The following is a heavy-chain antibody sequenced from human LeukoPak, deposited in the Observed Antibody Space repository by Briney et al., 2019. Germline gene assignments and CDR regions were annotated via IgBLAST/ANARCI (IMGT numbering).Heavy chain of an antibody. D-gene: IGHD6-19*01. CDR2: IYYSGNT. V-gene: IGHV4-59*01. J-gene: IGHJ4*02. CDR1: GGSISSYY. CDR3: ARDRSSGWHFDY. Sequence: KSSETLSLTCTVSGGSISSYYWSWIRQPPGKGLEWIGYIYYSGNTNYNPSLKSRVTISVDTSKNQFSLKLSSVPAADTAVYYCARDRSSGWHFDYWGQGTLVTVSS.